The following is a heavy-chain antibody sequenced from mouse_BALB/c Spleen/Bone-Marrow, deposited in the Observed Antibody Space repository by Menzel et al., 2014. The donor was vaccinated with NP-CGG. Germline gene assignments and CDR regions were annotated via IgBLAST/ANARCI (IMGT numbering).Heavy chain of an antibody. Sequence: EVKLMESGGGLVQPGGSLKLSCAVPGFDFSRYWMSWVRQAPGKGLEWIGEINPESSTINYTPSLKDKFIISRDNAKNTLYLQMSKVRSEDTALYYCARLGYYGTMAFWGQGTSVTVSS. CDR1: GFDFSRYW. V-gene: IGHV4-1*02. J-gene: IGHJ4*01. D-gene: IGHD1-1*01. CDR2: INPESSTI. CDR3: ARLGYYGTMAF.